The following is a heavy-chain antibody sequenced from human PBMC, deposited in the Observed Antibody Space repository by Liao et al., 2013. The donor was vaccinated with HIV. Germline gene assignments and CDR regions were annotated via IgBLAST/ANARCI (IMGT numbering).Heavy chain of an antibody. CDR1: GGSIRSDY. V-gene: IGHV4-4*07. CDR3: ATYQQWLGTRRDY. D-gene: IGHD6-19*01. CDR2: IYSRGTT. Sequence: QVLLKESGPGLVKPSETLSLTCTVSGGSIRSDYWSWIRQPAGKGLEWIGRIYSRGTTNYNPSLKSRVTTSIDTSKNQFSLKLRSVTAADTAVYFCATYQQWLGTRRDYWGQGTLVTVSS. J-gene: IGHJ4*02.